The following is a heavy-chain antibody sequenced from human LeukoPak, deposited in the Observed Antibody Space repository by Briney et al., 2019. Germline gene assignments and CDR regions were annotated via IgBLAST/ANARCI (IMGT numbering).Heavy chain of an antibody. D-gene: IGHD6-6*01. V-gene: IGHV3-7*01. CDR3: ARAGSSSSFDY. CDR1: GFTFSSYW. CDR2: IKQDGSEK. Sequence: GGSLRLSCAASGFTFSSYWMSRVRQAPGKGLEWVANIKQDGSEKYYVDSVKGRFTISRDNAKNSLYLQMNSLRAEDTAVYYCARAGSSSSFDYWGQGTLVTVSS. J-gene: IGHJ4*02.